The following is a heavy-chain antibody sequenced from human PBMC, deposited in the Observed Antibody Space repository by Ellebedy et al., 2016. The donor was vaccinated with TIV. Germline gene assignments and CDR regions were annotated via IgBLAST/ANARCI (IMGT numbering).Heavy chain of an antibody. CDR2: IANDGRNK. V-gene: IGHV3-30*18. CDR3: ANMAWGNEDYSVDS. CDR1: GFLFNQYG. Sequence: GESLKISXAASGFLFNQYGMHWVRQAPGKGLEWVAVIANDGRNKYYGDSVKGRFTISRDNSKNTLYPQMNSLKVEDTAVYYCANMAWGNEDYSVDSWGQGTLVTVSS. D-gene: IGHD2-21*01. J-gene: IGHJ5*01.